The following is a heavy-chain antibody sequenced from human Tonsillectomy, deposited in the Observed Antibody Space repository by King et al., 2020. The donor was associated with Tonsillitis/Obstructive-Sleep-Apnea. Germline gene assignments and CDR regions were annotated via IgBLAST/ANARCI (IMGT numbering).Heavy chain of an antibody. CDR3: ARGRVFGVVIRGARDYYYMDV. CDR2: INHSGST. Sequence: VQLQQWGAGLLKPSETLSLTCAVYGGSFSGYYWTWIRQPPGKGLEGIGEINHSGSTNYNPSLKSRVTISVDTSKNHFSLKLSSVTAADTAVYDCARGRVFGVVIRGARDYYYMDVWGKGTTVTVSS. CDR1: GGSFSGYY. J-gene: IGHJ6*03. D-gene: IGHD3-3*01. V-gene: IGHV4-34*01.